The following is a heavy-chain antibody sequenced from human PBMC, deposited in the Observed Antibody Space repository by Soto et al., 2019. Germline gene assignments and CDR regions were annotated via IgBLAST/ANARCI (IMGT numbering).Heavy chain of an antibody. CDR1: GYTFTAYT. CDR2: INTGNGNT. CDR3: TRAEVCFDY. Sequence: QVLLVQSGAEVKKPGASVKVSCKASGYTFTAYTLHWVRQAPGQRLEWMGWINTGNGNTKYSQNFQGRVTITRDSSASTAYMELSSLRSEDTAVYYCTRAEVCFDYWGQGTLVTVSS. J-gene: IGHJ4*02. V-gene: IGHV1-3*04.